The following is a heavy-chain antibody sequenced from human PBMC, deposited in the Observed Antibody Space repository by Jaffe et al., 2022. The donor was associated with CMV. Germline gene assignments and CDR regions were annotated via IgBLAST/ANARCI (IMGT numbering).Heavy chain of an antibody. CDR3: ARGYCSGGSCYRDAFDI. Sequence: QVQLQESGPGLVKPSETLSLTCTVSGGSISSYYWSWIRQPPGKGLEWIGYIYYSGSTNYNPSLKSRVTISVDTSKNQFSLKLSSVTAADTAVYYCARGYCSGGSCYRDAFDIWGQGTMVTVSS. CDR1: GGSISSYY. D-gene: IGHD2-15*01. V-gene: IGHV4-59*01. J-gene: IGHJ3*02. CDR2: IYYSGST.